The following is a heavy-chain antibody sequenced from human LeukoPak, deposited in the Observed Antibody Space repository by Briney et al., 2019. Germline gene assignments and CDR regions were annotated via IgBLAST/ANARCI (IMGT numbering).Heavy chain of an antibody. V-gene: IGHV3-74*01. CDR2: INSDGSST. CDR1: GFTFSSYW. J-gene: IGHJ6*02. CDR3: ARVEGGLLWFGELAYGMDV. Sequence: GGSLRLSCAASGFTFSSYWMHWVRQAPGKGLVWVSRINSDGSSTSYADSVKGRFTISRDNAKNTLYLQMNSLRAEDTAVYYCARVEGGLLWFGELAYGMDVWGQGTTVTVSS. D-gene: IGHD3-10*01.